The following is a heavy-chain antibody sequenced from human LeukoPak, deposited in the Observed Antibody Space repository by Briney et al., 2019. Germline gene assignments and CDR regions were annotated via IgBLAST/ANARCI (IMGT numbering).Heavy chain of an antibody. D-gene: IGHD6-13*01. CDR2: IYSGGTT. CDR3: ARGRGSSAIAALDY. CDR1: GFTVNNNY. J-gene: IGHJ4*02. V-gene: IGHV3-53*01. Sequence: GGSLRLSCAASGFTVNNNYMSWVRQAPGKGLEWVSIIYSGGTTYYTDSVRGRFTLSRDNSKNTVYLQMSSLRAEDTAVYYCARGRGSSAIAALDYWGQGTLVTVSS.